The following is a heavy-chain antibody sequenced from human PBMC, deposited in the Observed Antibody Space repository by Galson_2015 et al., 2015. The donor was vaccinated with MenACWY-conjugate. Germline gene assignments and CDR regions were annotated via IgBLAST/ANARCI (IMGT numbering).Heavy chain of an antibody. D-gene: IGHD3-3*01. Sequence: SLRLSCAASGFTFNTFGMSWVRQAPGNGLEWVSAISTSGSRTYYADSVKGRFTISRDNSENTLYLQMNSLRAEDTAVYYCAKASVGVTIGEVSAFDSWGQGTMITVSS. CDR1: GFTFNTFG. CDR2: ISTSGSRT. CDR3: AKASVGVTIGEVSAFDS. J-gene: IGHJ3*01. V-gene: IGHV3-23*01.